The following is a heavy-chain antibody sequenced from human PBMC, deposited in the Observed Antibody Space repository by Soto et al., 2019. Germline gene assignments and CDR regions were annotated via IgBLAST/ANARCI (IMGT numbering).Heavy chain of an antibody. Sequence: QVVLLQSGAEVKEPGSSVRVSCKVSGSTFNNFAFSWVRQAPGHGPEWMGGIVVISNTADYSQRFRDRVTITADTYTNTLYMDLRSLTFEDTAXYYCARAIKRWEVHYYFDYWGQGTLVTVSS. CDR1: GSTFNNFA. J-gene: IGHJ4*02. D-gene: IGHD1-26*01. CDR2: IVVISNTA. CDR3: ARAIKRWEVHYYFDY. V-gene: IGHV1-69*06.